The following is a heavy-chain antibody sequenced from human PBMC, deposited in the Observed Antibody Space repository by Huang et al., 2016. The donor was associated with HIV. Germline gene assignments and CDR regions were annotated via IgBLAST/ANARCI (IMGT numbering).Heavy chain of an antibody. CDR2: IYPVESKS. V-gene: IGHV5-51*03. J-gene: IGHJ3*01. CDR3: AKGRRAFDV. CDR1: GYSFSIYW. Sequence: EVQLVQSGAEVKKPGESLKISCTGSGYSFSIYWIAWVRQMPGKGMEWRGSIYPVESKSTYSPAFESHVTISVDKAINTVYLHWSSLKASDTAIYYCAKGRRAFDVWGQGTWVTVSS.